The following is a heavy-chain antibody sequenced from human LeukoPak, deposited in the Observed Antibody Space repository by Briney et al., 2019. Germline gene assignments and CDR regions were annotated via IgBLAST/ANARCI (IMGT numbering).Heavy chain of an antibody. CDR2: INPNSGGT. CDR1: GYTFTGYY. J-gene: IGHJ4*02. V-gene: IGHV1-2*02. Sequence: ASVKVSCKASGYTFTGYYMHWVRQAPGQGLEWMGWINPNSGGTNYAQKFQGRVTMARDTSISTAYMELSRLRPDDTAVYYCARVLTGYCLGYWGQGTLVTVSS. D-gene: IGHD3-9*01. CDR3: ARVLTGYCLGY.